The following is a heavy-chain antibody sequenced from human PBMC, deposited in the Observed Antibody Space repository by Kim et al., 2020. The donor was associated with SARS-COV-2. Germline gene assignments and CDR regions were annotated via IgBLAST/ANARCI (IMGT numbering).Heavy chain of an antibody. CDR3: TTAERYYYYGMDV. J-gene: IGHJ6*02. Sequence: GGSLRLSCAASGFTFSGSAMHWVRQASGKGLEWVGRIRSKANSYATAYAASVKGRFTISRDDSKNTAYLQMNSLKTEDTAVYYCTTAERYYYYGMDVWGQGTTVTVSS. V-gene: IGHV3-73*01. CDR1: GFTFSGSA. CDR2: IRSKANSYAT.